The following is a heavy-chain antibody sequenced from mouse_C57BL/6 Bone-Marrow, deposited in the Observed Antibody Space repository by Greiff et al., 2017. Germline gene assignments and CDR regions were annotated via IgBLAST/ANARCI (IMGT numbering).Heavy chain of an antibody. CDR1: GFTFSSYA. CDR2: ISDGGSYT. J-gene: IGHJ4*01. D-gene: IGHD3-2*02. CDR3: ASDGETAQAFYAMDY. Sequence: EVKVVESGGGLVKPGGSLKLSCAASGFTFSSYAMSWVRQTPEKRLEWVAAISDGGSYTYYPDNVKGRFTISRDNAKNKLYLQMSHLKSEDTAIYDCASDGETAQAFYAMDYWGQGTSVTVSS. V-gene: IGHV5-4*03.